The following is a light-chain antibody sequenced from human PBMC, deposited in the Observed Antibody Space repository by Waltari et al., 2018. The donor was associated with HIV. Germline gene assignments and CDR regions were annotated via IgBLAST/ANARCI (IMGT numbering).Light chain of an antibody. CDR1: SSDVGDYNY. Sequence: QSALTQPASVSGSPGQSITISCTGTSSDVGDYNYVSWYQKHPGKAPKLMIYEVSNRPAGGSTRFSGPKAGNTASLTISGLQAKDEADYYCSSYTSGSVVFGGGTKLTVL. CDR3: SSYTSGSVV. CDR2: EVS. J-gene: IGLJ2*01. V-gene: IGLV2-14*01.